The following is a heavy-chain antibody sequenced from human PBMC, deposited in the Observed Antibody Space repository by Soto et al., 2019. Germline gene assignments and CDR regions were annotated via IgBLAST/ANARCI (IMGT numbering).Heavy chain of an antibody. CDR2: IYFSGST. CDR3: ATGSDWYRFDY. J-gene: IGHJ4*02. Sequence: SETLSLTCIVSRGSISSGGYYWSWIRQHPGKGLEWIGYIYFSGSTYYNRSLKSRLMISVDTSKNQFSLQLTSVTAADTAVYYCATGSDWYRFDYWGQGTLVTVSS. D-gene: IGHD6-19*01. CDR1: RGSISSGGYY. V-gene: IGHV4-31*03.